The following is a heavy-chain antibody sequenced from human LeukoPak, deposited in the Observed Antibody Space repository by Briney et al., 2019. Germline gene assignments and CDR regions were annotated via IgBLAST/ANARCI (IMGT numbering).Heavy chain of an antibody. J-gene: IGHJ4*02. Sequence: SQTLSLTCTVSGVSISSGGYYCSWIRQHPGKGLEWIGYIYYSGSTYYNPSLKSRVTISVDTSKNQFSLKLSSVTAADTAVYYCARDGRGIAAAGFDYWGQGTLVTVSS. CDR1: GVSISSGGYY. V-gene: IGHV4-31*03. D-gene: IGHD6-13*01. CDR3: ARDGRGIAAAGFDY. CDR2: IYYSGST.